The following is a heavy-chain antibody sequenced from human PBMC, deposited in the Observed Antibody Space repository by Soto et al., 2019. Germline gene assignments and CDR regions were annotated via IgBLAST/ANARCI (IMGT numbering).Heavy chain of an antibody. Sequence: EILPLTCAVSGGCVTSGHYWDWIRQPPVKGLEWIGSIHHSGSTYYNPSLKSRVTISVDTSKNQLSLRLRSVTAADTAVYYCARSYASSAYFPNYYYGMDVWGQGTTVTVSS. CDR2: IHHSGST. D-gene: IGHD3-22*01. CDR1: GGCVTSGHY. CDR3: ARSYASSAYFPNYYYGMDV. V-gene: IGHV4-38-2*01. J-gene: IGHJ6*02.